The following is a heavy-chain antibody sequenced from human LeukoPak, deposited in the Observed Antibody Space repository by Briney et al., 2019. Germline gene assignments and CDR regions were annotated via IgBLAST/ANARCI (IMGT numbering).Heavy chain of an antibody. CDR1: GGSISSGSYY. Sequence: PSETLSLTCTGSGGSISSGSYYWRWIRQPAGKGLEWIGRIYTSGSTNYNPSLKSRVTISVDTSKNRFSLKLSSVTAADTAVYYCARALTIFGVVSPFDIWGQGTMVTVSS. CDR2: IYTSGST. V-gene: IGHV4-61*02. D-gene: IGHD3-3*01. J-gene: IGHJ3*02. CDR3: ARALTIFGVVSPFDI.